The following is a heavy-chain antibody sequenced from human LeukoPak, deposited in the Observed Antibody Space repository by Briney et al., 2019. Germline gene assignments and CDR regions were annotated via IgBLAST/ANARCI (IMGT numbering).Heavy chain of an antibody. CDR1: GGSISSYY. CDR2: IYYSGST. Sequence: SETLSLTCTVSGGSISSYYWSWIRQPPGKGLEWIGYIYYSGSTNYNPSLKSRVTVSVDTSKNQFSLKLSSVTAADTAVYYCAGVGSSCNGWYFDLWAVAPWSLSPQ. D-gene: IGHD6-13*01. CDR3: AGVGSSCNGWYFDL. J-gene: IGHJ2*01. V-gene: IGHV4-59*01.